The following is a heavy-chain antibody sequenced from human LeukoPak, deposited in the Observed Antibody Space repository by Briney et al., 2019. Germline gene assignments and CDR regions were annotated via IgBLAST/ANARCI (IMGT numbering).Heavy chain of an antibody. D-gene: IGHD4-17*01. CDR1: GFTFSSYA. V-gene: IGHV3-30-3*01. CDR2: ISYDGSNK. J-gene: IGHJ4*02. CDR3: ARDPRDYGDYYFDY. Sequence: GGSLRLSCAASGFTFSSYAMHWVRQAPGKGREGVAVISYDGSNKYYADSVKGRFTISRDNSKNTLYLQMNSLRAEDTAVYYCARDPRDYGDYYFDYWGQGTLVTVSS.